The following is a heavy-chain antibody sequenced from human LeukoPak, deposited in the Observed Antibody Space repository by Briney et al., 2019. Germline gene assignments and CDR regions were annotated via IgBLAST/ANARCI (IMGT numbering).Heavy chain of an antibody. CDR3: ARDGYAAPGISSRNLYP. J-gene: IGHJ5*02. CDR1: GFTFIDYA. D-gene: IGHD6-13*01. V-gene: IGHV3-9*03. Sequence: GGSLRLSCAASGFTFIDYAMNWIRQVPGKGLEWVSGISWNSGFIGYADSVKGRFTISRDNAKKSLYLQMNSLRADDMALYYCARDGYAAPGISSRNLYPWGQGTLVTVSS. CDR2: ISWNSGFI.